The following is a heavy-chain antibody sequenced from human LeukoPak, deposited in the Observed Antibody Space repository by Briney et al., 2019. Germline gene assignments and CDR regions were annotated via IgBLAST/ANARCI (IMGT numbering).Heavy chain of an antibody. CDR3: ASAEEYSSSSRPDPFDY. CDR1: GFTFSSYS. CDR2: ISSSSSYI. J-gene: IGHJ4*02. V-gene: IGHV3-21*03. Sequence: GGSLRLSCAASGFTFSSYSMNWVRQAPGKGLEWVSSISSSSSYIYYADSVKGRFTISRDNAKNPLYLQMNSLRAEDTAVYYCASAEEYSSSSRPDPFDYWGQGTLVTVSS. D-gene: IGHD6-6*01.